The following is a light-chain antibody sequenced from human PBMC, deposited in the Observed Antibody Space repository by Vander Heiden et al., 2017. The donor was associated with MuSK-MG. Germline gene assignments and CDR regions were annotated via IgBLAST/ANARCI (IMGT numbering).Light chain of an antibody. Sequence: QSVLTQPPSASGTPGQRVTISCSGTISNIGSNTVKWYQQLPGPPPKLLIYNNNQRPSGVPDRFSGSKSGTSASLAINGLQSEDEADYYCTVWDDSLIGQMFGGGTKLTVL. CDR3: TVWDDSLIGQM. CDR2: NNN. V-gene: IGLV1-44*01. CDR1: ISNIGSNT. J-gene: IGLJ3*02.